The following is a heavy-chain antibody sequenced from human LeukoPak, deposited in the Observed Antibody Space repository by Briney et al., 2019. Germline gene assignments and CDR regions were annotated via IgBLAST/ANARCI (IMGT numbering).Heavy chain of an antibody. D-gene: IGHD2-2*01. CDR3: ARERAAYCSSTSCQPNYYYYYYMDV. CDR2: INPNSGGT. J-gene: IGHJ6*03. Sequence: ASVKVSCKASGYTFTSYDINWVRQATGQGLEWMGWINPNSGGTNYAQKFQGRVTMTRDTSISTAYMELSRLRSDDTAVYYCARERAAYCSSTSCQPNYYYYYYMDVWGKGTTVTVSS. CDR1: GYTFTSYD. V-gene: IGHV1-2*02.